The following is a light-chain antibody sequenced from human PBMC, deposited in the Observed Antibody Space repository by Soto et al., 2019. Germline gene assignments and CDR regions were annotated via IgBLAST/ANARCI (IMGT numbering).Light chain of an antibody. CDR1: QSVSSN. J-gene: IGKJ4*01. V-gene: IGKV3-20*01. CDR3: QQFGSSPVT. Sequence: EIVMTHSPATLSLSPGERATLSCRASQSVSSNLAWYQQKPGQAPRLLIYGASSRATGIPDRFSVSGSGTDFTLTIRRLETEDFAVYYCQQFGSSPVTFGGGTKVDIK. CDR2: GAS.